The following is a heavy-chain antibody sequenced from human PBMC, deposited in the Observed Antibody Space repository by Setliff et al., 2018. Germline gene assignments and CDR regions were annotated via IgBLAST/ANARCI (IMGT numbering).Heavy chain of an antibody. Sequence: SETLSLTCTVSGGSISSSSYYWGWIRQPPGKGLEWIGSIYYRGSTHYNPSLKSRVTISVDTSKNQFSLKLSSVTAADTAIYYCTKGRVGLAARAGYWGQGTLVTVSS. CDR1: GGSISSSSYY. D-gene: IGHD1-26*01. J-gene: IGHJ4*02. CDR3: TKGRVGLAARAGY. CDR2: IYYRGST. V-gene: IGHV4-39*07.